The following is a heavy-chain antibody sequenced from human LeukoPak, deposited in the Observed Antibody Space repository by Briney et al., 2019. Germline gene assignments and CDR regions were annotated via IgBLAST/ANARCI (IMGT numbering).Heavy chain of an antibody. Sequence: MPSETLSLTCAVYGGSFSGYYWSWIRQPPGKGLEWIGEINHSGSTNYNPSLKSRVTISVDTSKNQFSLKLSSVTAADTAVYYCARGGQYDFWSGYYIPAFDIWGQGTMVTVSS. D-gene: IGHD3-3*01. V-gene: IGHV4-34*01. J-gene: IGHJ3*02. CDR3: ARGGQYDFWSGYYIPAFDI. CDR2: INHSGST. CDR1: GGSFSGYY.